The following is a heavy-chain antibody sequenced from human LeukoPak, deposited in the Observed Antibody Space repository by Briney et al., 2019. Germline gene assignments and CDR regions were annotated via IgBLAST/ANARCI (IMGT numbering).Heavy chain of an antibody. J-gene: IGHJ6*02. CDR1: GFIFSDYH. V-gene: IGHV3-11*06. Sequence: GRSLRLSCAASGFIFSDYHMSWISQAPGKGLEWVSHISGRTSSTNYVDSVKGRFTISRDNAKNSLYLQMNSLRAEDTAVYYCARHQTDSSGYYAYSMDVWGQGTTVTVSS. CDR3: ARHQTDSSGYYAYSMDV. D-gene: IGHD3-22*01. CDR2: ISGRTSST.